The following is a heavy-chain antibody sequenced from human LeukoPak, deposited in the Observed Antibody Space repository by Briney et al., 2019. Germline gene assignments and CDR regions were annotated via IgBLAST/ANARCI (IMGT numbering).Heavy chain of an antibody. V-gene: IGHV1-2*04. CDR1: GYTFTGYY. J-gene: IGHJ4*02. CDR3: ATDHGVATIKGFDY. CDR2: INPNSGGT. Sequence: ASVKVSCKASGYTFTGYYMHWVRQAPGQGLEWMGWINPNSGGTNYAQKFQGWVTMTRDTSISTAYMELSRLRSDDTAVYYCATDHGVATIKGFDYWGQGTLVTVSS. D-gene: IGHD5-24*01.